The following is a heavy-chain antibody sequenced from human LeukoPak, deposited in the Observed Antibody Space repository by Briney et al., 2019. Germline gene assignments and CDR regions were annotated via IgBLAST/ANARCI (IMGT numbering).Heavy chain of an antibody. CDR1: GFTFSSYS. V-gene: IGHV3-21*01. CDR2: ISSSISYI. CDR3: ARVKTIFGVVDYFDY. Sequence: GGSLRLSCAASGFTFSSYSMNWVRQAPGKGLEWVSSISSSISYIYYADSVKGRFTISRDNAKNSLYLQMNSLRAEDTAVYYCARVKTIFGVVDYFDYWGQGTLVTVSS. J-gene: IGHJ4*02. D-gene: IGHD3-3*01.